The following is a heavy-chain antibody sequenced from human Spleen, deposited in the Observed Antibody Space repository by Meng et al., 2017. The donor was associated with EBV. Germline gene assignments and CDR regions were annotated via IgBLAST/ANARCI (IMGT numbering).Heavy chain of an antibody. CDR3: ARSIDSGVFDP. CDR1: GYTFTSYA. D-gene: IGHD1-26*01. CDR2: INGGSGNT. J-gene: IGHJ5*02. V-gene: IGHV1-3*01. Sequence: QVQLLQSGAEVKKPGASVKVSCKASGYTFTSYAMHWVRQAPGQRLEWMGRINGGSGNTKYSQKFQGRVTITRDTSASTVYMELSSLRSEESAVYYCARSIDSGVFDPWGQGTLVTVSS.